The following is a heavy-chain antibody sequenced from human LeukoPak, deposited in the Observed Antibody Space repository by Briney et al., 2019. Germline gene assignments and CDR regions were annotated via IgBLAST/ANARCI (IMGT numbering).Heavy chain of an antibody. J-gene: IGHJ4*02. V-gene: IGHV4-38-2*02. CDR1: GYSISSGYY. D-gene: IGHD3-10*01. CDR3: ARDNPWFGEPRAFDY. Sequence: SETLSLTCAVSGYSISSGYYWGWIRQPPGKGLEWTGTIYHSGNTYYNPSLKSRVIISVDTSKNQFSLKLSSVTAADTAVYYCARDNPWFGEPRAFDYWGQGTLVTVSS. CDR2: IYHSGNT.